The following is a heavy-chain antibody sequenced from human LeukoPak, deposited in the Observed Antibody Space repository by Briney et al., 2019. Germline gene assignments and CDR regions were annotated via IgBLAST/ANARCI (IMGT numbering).Heavy chain of an antibody. Sequence: ASVKVSCKASGYTFTSYDINWVRQATGQGLEWMGWINPNSGNTGYAQKFQGGVTITRNTSISTAYMELSSLRSEDTAVYYCAINRGAEFDYWGQGTLVTVSS. J-gene: IGHJ4*02. CDR2: INPNSGNT. D-gene: IGHD1-26*01. CDR1: GYTFTSYD. V-gene: IGHV1-8*03. CDR3: AINRGAEFDY.